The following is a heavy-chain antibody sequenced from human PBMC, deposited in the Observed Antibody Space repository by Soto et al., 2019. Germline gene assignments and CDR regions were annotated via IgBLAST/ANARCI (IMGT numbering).Heavy chain of an antibody. D-gene: IGHD1-20*01. J-gene: IGHJ3*02. V-gene: IGHV3-23*01. Sequence: PGESLKISCAASGFTFYSYAMSWVRQAPGKGLEWVSTIGSVGGDTYYADSVEGRFTISRDDSKNTLLLQMNSLRAEDTAVYYCVKDRVAYNSVWDPFDIWGQGTMVTVSS. CDR3: VKDRVAYNSVWDPFDI. CDR2: IGSVGGDT. CDR1: GFTFYSYA.